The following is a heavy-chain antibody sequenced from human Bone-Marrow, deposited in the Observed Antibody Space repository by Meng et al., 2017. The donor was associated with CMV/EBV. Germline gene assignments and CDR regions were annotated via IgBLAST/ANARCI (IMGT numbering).Heavy chain of an antibody. V-gene: IGHV3-21*01. CDR2: ITTATSYI. Sequence: SGVAFSPYTMHWVRQAPGKGLEWVSSITTATSYIKYADSVKGRFTISRDNAKHSVYLQMNSLRAEDTAVYYCAREEDSYTAYGHFDHWGQGTLVTVSS. CDR1: GVAFSPYT. CDR3: AREEDSYTAYGHFDH. J-gene: IGHJ4*02. D-gene: IGHD3-16*02.